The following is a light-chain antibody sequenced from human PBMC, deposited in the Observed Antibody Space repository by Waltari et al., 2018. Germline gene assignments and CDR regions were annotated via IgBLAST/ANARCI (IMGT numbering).Light chain of an antibody. V-gene: IGLV2-14*01. CDR2: DVT. CDR3: SAYTCGSTLVV. CDR1: TSDIGLYDY. J-gene: IGLJ2*01. Sequence: QSALTQPASVSGSPGQSITISCTGTTSDIGLYDYVSWYQQRPGKAPKLMIFDVTKRHSGVSNRFSGSKSGDTASLTISGLQAEDEADYYCSAYTCGSTLVVFGGGTKVIVL.